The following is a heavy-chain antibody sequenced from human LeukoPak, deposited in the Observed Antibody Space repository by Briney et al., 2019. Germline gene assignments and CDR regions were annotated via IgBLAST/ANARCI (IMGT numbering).Heavy chain of an antibody. V-gene: IGHV3-11*01. CDR3: ARERADALDI. CDR1: GFTFSDFH. J-gene: IGHJ3*02. Sequence: GVLRLSCAASGFTFSDFHMCWIRQAPGKGLEWVSFSSTSGSTIFYADSVKGRFTISRDNAKNLLYLQMNSLRAEDTAVYYCARERADALDIWGPGTMVTVSS. CDR2: SSTSGSTI.